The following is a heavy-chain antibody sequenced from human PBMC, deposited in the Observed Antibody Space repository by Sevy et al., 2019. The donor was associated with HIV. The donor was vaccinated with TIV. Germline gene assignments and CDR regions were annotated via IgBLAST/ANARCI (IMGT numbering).Heavy chain of an antibody. J-gene: IGHJ4*02. Sequence: SETLSLTCTVSGGSINSRTHYWGWIRQPPGKGVEWIGSNYYSGSTYYNPSLKSRVTISVDTSKNQFSLKLSSVTAADTAVYYCARYVEMATVFDYWGQGTLVTVSS. CDR2: NYYSGST. D-gene: IGHD4-4*01. V-gene: IGHV4-39*01. CDR3: ARYVEMATVFDY. CDR1: GGSINSRTHY.